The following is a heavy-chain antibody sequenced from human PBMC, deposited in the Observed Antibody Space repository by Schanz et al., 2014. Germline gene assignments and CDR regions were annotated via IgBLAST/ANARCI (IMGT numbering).Heavy chain of an antibody. CDR3: AKGRFGELSAFDI. J-gene: IGHJ3*02. CDR2: IGVDGTTT. V-gene: IGHV3-23*04. Sequence: VQLVDSGGGLVKPGGSLRLSCTASGFPFSDYYMSWIRQAPGKGLEWVSVIGVDGTTTYYADSVKGRFTISRDNSKNTLYLQMNSLRAEDTAVYYCAKGRFGELSAFDIWGQGTWVTVSS. D-gene: IGHD3-10*01. CDR1: GFPFSDYY.